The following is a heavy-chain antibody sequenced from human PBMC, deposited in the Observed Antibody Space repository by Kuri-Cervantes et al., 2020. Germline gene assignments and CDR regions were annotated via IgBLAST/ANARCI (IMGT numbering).Heavy chain of an antibody. CDR3: ARSAGYNYGYFDY. CDR1: GFTFSSYG. D-gene: IGHD5-18*01. Sequence: GESLKISCAASGFTFSSYGMHWVRQAPGKGLEWVAVIWYDGSNKYYADSVKGRFTISRDNSKNTLYLQMNSLRAEDTAVYYCARSAGYNYGYFDYWGQGTLVTVSS. V-gene: IGHV3-33*08. CDR2: IWYDGSNK. J-gene: IGHJ4*02.